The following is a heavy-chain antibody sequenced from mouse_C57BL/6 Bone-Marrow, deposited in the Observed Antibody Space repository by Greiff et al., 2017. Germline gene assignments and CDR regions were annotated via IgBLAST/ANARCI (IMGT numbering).Heavy chain of an antibody. Sequence: EVKLMESGGGLVQPRGSMKLSCVASGFTFSNYWMNWVRQSPEKGLEWVAQIRLKSDNYATHYAESVKGRFTISRDDSKSSVYLQMNNLRAEDTGIYYCTGHSNFSMDYWGQGTSVTVSS. J-gene: IGHJ4*01. CDR3: TGHSNFSMDY. D-gene: IGHD2-5*01. CDR1: GFTFSNYW. V-gene: IGHV6-3*01. CDR2: IRLKSDNYAT.